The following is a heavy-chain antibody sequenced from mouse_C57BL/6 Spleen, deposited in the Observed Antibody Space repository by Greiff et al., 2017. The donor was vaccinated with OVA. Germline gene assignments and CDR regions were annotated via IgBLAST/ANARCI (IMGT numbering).Heavy chain of an antibody. D-gene: IGHD2-2*01. V-gene: IGHV1-82*01. CDR1: GYAFSSSW. CDR3: ARERGLRRVYFDY. J-gene: IGHJ2*01. Sequence: QVQLQQSGPELVKPGASVKISCKASGYAFSSSWMNWVQQRPGKGLEWIGRIYPGDGDTNYNGKFKGKATLTADKSSSTAYMQLSSLTSEDSAVYVCARERGLRRVYFDYWAQGTTLTVSS. CDR2: IYPGDGDT.